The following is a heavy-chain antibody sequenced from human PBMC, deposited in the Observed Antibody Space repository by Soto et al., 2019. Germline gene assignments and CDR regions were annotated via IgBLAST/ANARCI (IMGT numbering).Heavy chain of an antibody. D-gene: IGHD3-22*01. CDR1: GFTFSSYS. CDR3: ARDPQTKNYYDTSY. Sequence: GGSLRLSCASSGFTFSSYSMNWVRQAPGKGLEWVSSISSSSSYIYYADSVKGRFTISRDNAKNSLYLQMNSLRAEDTAVYYCARDPQTKNYYDTSYWGQGTLVTVSS. J-gene: IGHJ4*02. V-gene: IGHV3-21*01. CDR2: ISSSSSYI.